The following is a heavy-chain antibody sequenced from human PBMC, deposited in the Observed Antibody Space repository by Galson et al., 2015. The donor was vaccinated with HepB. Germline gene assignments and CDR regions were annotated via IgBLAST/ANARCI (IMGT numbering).Heavy chain of an antibody. D-gene: IGHD6-19*01. Sequence: SVKVSCKASGYTFTSYAMHWVRQAPGQRLEWMGWINAGNGNTKYSQKFQGRVTITRDTSASTAYMELSSLRSEDTAVYYCARVYQPVYESYSGGWYYFDYWGQGTLVTVSS. CDR1: GYTFTSYA. V-gene: IGHV1-3*01. CDR3: ARVYQPVYESYSGGWYYFDY. CDR2: INAGNGNT. J-gene: IGHJ4*02.